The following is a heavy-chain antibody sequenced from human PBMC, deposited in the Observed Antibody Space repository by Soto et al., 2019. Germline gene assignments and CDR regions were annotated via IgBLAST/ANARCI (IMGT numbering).Heavy chain of an antibody. D-gene: IGHD2-2*02. CDR1: GFSLSNARMG. CDR3: ARMGAFRYCSSTSCYTWFDP. CDR2: IFSNDEK. J-gene: IGHJ5*02. Sequence: SGPTLVNPTETLTLTCTVSGFSLSNARMGVSWIRQPPGKALEWLAHIFSNDEKSYSTSLKSRLTISKDTSKSQVVLTMTNMDPVDTATYYCARMGAFRYCSSTSCYTWFDPWGQGTLVTVSS. V-gene: IGHV2-26*01.